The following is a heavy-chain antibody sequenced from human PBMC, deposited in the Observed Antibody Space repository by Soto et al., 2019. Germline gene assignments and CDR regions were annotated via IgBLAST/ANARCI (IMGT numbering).Heavy chain of an antibody. V-gene: IGHV1-18*01. CDR3: AKSGGWYSEIDY. CDR2: ISDNKGNT. J-gene: IGHJ4*02. Sequence: ASVKVSCKASGYTFTSYGITWVRQAPGQGLEWMGWISDNKGNTNYAQKLQGRVTMTTDTSTTTAYMELRSLRSDDTALYYCAKSGGWYSEIDYWGQGTLVTVSS. D-gene: IGHD6-19*01. CDR1: GYTFTSYG.